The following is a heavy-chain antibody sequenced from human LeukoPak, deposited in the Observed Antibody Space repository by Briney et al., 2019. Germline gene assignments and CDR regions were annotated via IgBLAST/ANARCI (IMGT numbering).Heavy chain of an antibody. Sequence: ASVKVSCKASGYTFISYGISWVRQAPGQGLEWMGWISAYNGNTNYAQKLQGRVTMTTDTSTSTAYMELRSLRSDDTAVYYCARASAPYGDYFREHDYYYYGLDVWGQGTTVTVSS. J-gene: IGHJ6*02. D-gene: IGHD4-17*01. V-gene: IGHV1-18*01. CDR2: ISAYNGNT. CDR1: GYTFISYG. CDR3: ARASAPYGDYFREHDYYYYGLDV.